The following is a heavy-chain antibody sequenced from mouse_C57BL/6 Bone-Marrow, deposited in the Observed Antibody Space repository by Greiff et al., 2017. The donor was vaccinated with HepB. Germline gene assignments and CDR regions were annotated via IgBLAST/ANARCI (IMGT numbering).Heavy chain of an antibody. V-gene: IGHV5-6*01. CDR1: GFTFSSYG. D-gene: IGHD1-1*02. CDR2: ISSGGSYT. Sequence: EVKLVESGGDLVKPGGSLKLSCAASGFTFSSYGMSWVRQTPDKRLEWVANISSGGSYTYYPDSVKGRFTISRYNAKNTLYLQMSSLKSEDTAMYYCARRLFMDYWGQGTSVTVSS. J-gene: IGHJ4*01. CDR3: ARRLFMDY.